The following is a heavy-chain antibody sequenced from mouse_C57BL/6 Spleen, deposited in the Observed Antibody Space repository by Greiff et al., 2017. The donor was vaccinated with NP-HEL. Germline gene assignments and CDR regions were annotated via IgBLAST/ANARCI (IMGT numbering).Heavy chain of an antibody. CDR1: GYAFSSSW. D-gene: IGHD2-4*01. V-gene: IGHV1-82*01. CDR2: IYPGDGDT. J-gene: IGHJ3*01. CDR3: AREEIYYDSLFAD. Sequence: QVQLQQSGPELVKPGASVKISCKASGYAFSSSWMNWVKQRPGKGLEWIGRIYPGDGDTNYNGKFKGKATLTADKSSSTAYMQLSSLTSEDSAVYFCAREEIYYDSLFADWGQGTPVTVSA.